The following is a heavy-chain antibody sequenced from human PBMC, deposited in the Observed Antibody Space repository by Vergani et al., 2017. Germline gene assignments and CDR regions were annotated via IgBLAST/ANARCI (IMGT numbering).Heavy chain of an antibody. D-gene: IGHD3-3*01. CDR1: GGSISSSSYY. V-gene: IGHV4-39*01. CDR3: AGQADMDFCSSYSPYYYYYMDV. J-gene: IGHJ6*03. Sequence: QVQLQQWGAGLVKPSETLSLTCTVSGGSISSSSYYWGWIRQPPGKGLEWIGSIYYSGSTYYNPSLKSRVTISVDTSKNQFSLKLSAVTAADMAVYYCAGQADMDFCSSYSPYYYYYMDVWGEGTTVTVSS. CDR2: IYYSGST.